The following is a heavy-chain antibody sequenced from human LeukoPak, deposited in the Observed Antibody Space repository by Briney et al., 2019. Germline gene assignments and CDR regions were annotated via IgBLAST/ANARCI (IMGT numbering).Heavy chain of an antibody. CDR3: ARDVSGYGDFATFEY. D-gene: IGHD4-17*01. Sequence: GGSLRLSCAASGFTFSSYSMNWVRQAPGKGLEWVSVIYSGGRTYYADSVKGRFPISRDNSQNTVYLQMNSLRADDTAVYYCARDVSGYGDFATFEYWGQGTLVTVSS. CDR2: IYSGGRT. CDR1: GFTFSSYS. J-gene: IGHJ4*02. V-gene: IGHV3-53*01.